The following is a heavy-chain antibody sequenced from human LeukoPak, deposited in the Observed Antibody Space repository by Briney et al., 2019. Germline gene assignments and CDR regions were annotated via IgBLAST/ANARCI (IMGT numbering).Heavy chain of an antibody. V-gene: IGHV5-51*01. CDR1: GYSFTSYW. Sequence: GESLKISCKGSGYSFTSYWIVWVRQMPGKGLEWLGIIYPGDSDTRYSPPFQGQVTISADKSISTAYLQWSSLKASDTAMYYWARHARDSYIFAFDIWGQGTMVTVSS. CDR3: ARHARDSYIFAFDI. CDR2: IYPGDSDT. J-gene: IGHJ3*02. D-gene: IGHD5-24*01.